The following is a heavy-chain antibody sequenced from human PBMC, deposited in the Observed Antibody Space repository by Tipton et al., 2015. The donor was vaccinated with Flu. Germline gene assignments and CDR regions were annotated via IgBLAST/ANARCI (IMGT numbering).Heavy chain of an antibody. CDR1: GDSIGYPYY. J-gene: IGHJ2*01. CDR2: FHHGGTS. Sequence: TLSLTCSVSGDSIGYPYYWGWIRQAPGKGLEWIGTFHHGGTSYYNPSLKSRVTISADTSKNQFSLKLSSLTASDTAVYYCAGMYTSAWYFDLWGRGTLVTVSS. D-gene: IGHD6-19*01. V-gene: IGHV4-38-2*01. CDR3: AGMYTSAWYFDL.